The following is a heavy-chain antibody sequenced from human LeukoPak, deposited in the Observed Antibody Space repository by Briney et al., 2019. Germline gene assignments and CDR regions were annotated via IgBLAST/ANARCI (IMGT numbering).Heavy chain of an antibody. J-gene: IGHJ4*02. CDR3: AKDGGLWVSAHWGDS. D-gene: IGHD7-27*01. Sequence: SGGSLRLSCTASGFTFSSYTMTWVRRAPGKGLKWVSTITTGDGNTYYADSVKGRFTVSRDDSKNTLYLQMNSLRAEDTAVYYCAKDGGLWVSAHWGDSWGRGTLVTVSS. V-gene: IGHV3-23*01. CDR1: GFTFSSYT. CDR2: ITTGDGNT.